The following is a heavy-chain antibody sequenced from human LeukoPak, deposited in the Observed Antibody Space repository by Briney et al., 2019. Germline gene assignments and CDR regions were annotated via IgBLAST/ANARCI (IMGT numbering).Heavy chain of an antibody. CDR2: ISYDGSNK. J-gene: IGHJ5*02. V-gene: IGHV3-30*18. Sequence: GGSLRLSCAASGFTFSSYGMHWVRQAPGKGLEWVAVISYDGSNKYYADSVKGRFTISRDNSKNTLYLRMNSLRAEDTAVYYCAKGDDYYDSSGYNWFDPWGQGTLVTVSS. CDR3: AKGDDYYDSSGYNWFDP. CDR1: GFTFSSYG. D-gene: IGHD3-22*01.